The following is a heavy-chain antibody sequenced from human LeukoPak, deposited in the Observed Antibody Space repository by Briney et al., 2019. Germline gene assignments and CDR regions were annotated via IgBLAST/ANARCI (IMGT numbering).Heavy chain of an antibody. CDR1: GFTFSSYS. CDR3: ARDHIVVVPAAMRGDDYYYYYMDV. CDR2: ISSSSSTI. Sequence: PGGSLRLSCAASGFTFSSYSMNWVRQAPGKGLEWVSYISSSSSTIYYADSVKGRFTISRGNAKNSLYLQMNSLRAEDTAVYYCARDHIVVVPAAMRGDDYYYYYMDVWGKGTTVTVSS. J-gene: IGHJ6*03. V-gene: IGHV3-48*01. D-gene: IGHD2-2*01.